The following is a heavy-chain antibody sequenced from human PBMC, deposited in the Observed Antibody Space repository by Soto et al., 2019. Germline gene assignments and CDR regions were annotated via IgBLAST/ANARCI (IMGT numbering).Heavy chain of an antibody. Sequence: GGSLRLSCAASGFTFSSYGMHWVRQAPGKGLEWVEVIWYDRSNEYDADSVKGRFTNSRVNFKNTQNLHMNIFRAEDTAVYCCATTDDFDYWGQGTMVTVSS. CDR1: GFTFSSYG. V-gene: IGHV3-33*08. J-gene: IGHJ3*01. CDR2: IWYDRSNE. CDR3: ATTDDFDY.